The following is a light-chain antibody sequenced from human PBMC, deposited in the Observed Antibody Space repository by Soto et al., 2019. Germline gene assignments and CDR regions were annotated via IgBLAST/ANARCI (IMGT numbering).Light chain of an antibody. Sequence: QSVLTQPPSASGTPGQRVTISCSGSSSNIGSNYVFWYQHLPGTAPKLLIYRNNQRPSGVPDRFSGSKSGTSASLAISGLRSEYETDYYCAAWDDSLSGVVCGGGTKLTVL. V-gene: IGLV1-47*01. CDR2: RNN. CDR3: AAWDDSLSGVV. CDR1: SSNIGSNY. J-gene: IGLJ2*01.